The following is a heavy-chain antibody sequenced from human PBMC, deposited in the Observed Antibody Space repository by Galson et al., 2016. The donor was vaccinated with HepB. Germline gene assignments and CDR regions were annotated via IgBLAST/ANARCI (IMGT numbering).Heavy chain of an antibody. V-gene: IGHV3-30*18. CDR1: GFTFGTHA. Sequence: SPRLSCAASGFTFGTHAMRWVRQAPGKGLEWVAVISYDGSNNYYVDSVKGRFTISRDNSQNTLFLQMNSLRTEDTAIYYCAKVRGDYYYDTSGLDAFDIWGQGTMVTVSS. CDR2: ISYDGSNN. D-gene: IGHD3-22*01. J-gene: IGHJ3*02. CDR3: AKVRGDYYYDTSGLDAFDI.